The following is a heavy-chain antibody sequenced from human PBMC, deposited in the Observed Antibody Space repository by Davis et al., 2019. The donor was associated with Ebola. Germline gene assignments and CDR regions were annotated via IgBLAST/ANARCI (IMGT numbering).Heavy chain of an antibody. CDR2: INSDGSST. CDR1: GFTFSSYW. J-gene: IGHJ4*02. D-gene: IGHD2-2*01. CDR3: ASGYCSSTSCYGAAGTFGY. Sequence: GESLKISCAASGFTFSSYWMHWIRQAPGKGLVWVSRINSDGSSTSYADSVKGRFTISRDNAKNSLYLQMNSLRAEDTAVYYCASGYCSSTSCYGAAGTFGYWGQGTLVTVSS. V-gene: IGHV3-74*01.